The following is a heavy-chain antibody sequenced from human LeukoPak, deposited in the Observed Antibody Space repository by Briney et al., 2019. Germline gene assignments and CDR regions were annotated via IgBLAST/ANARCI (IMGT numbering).Heavy chain of an antibody. D-gene: IGHD2-21*02. CDR3: ARDLRLKELAYCGGDCLDY. V-gene: IGHV3-64*01. CDR2: NSSNGGST. Sequence: GGSLRLSCAASGFTFSNYAMHWVRQAQGRGLEYVSANSSNGGSTYYANSVKGRFTISRDNSKNTLYLQMGSLRAEDMAVYYCARDLRLKELAYCGGDCLDYWGQGTLVTVSS. CDR1: GFTFSNYA. J-gene: IGHJ4*02.